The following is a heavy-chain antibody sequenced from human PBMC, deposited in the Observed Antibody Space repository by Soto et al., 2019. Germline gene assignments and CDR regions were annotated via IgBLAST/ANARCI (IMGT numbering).Heavy chain of an antibody. CDR2: VKSKNDGGTT. J-gene: IGHJ4*01. D-gene: IGHD3-22*01. Sequence: GGSLRLSCAASGFTFSNAWINWVRQAPGKGLEWVGRVKSKNDGGTTDFAAPVKGRFAISRDDSKNMVYLEMNSLQTEDTAIYYCTTDSYITSIIVRFDYWGLGTLVTVSS. CDR3: TTDSYITSIIVRFDY. V-gene: IGHV3-15*07. CDR1: GFTFSNAW.